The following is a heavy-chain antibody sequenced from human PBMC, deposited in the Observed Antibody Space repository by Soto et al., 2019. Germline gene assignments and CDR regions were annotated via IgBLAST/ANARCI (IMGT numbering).Heavy chain of an antibody. CDR2: IYYSGST. Sequence: PSETLSLTXTVSGGSISSYYWSWIRQPPGKGLEWIGYIYYSGSTNYNPSLKSRVTISVDTSKNQFSLKLSSVTAADTAVYYCARNGRKSSTSPLLQEYYYYGMDVWGQGTTVTVSS. J-gene: IGHJ6*02. CDR1: GGSISSYY. D-gene: IGHD2-2*01. CDR3: ARNGRKSSTSPLLQEYYYYGMDV. V-gene: IGHV4-59*01.